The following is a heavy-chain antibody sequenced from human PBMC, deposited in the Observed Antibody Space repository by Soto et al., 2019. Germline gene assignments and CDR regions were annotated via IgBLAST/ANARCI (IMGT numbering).Heavy chain of an antibody. D-gene: IGHD6-13*01. J-gene: IGHJ4*02. CDR3: AKDRMGRSGRIVADGAFDY. CDR2: ISGSGGST. Sequence: EVQLLESGGGLVQPGGSLRLSCAASGFTFSSYAMSWVRQAPGKGLEWVSAISGSGGSTYSADSVKGRFTISRDNSKNTLYLQMNSLRADDTAVYYCAKDRMGRSGRIVADGAFDYWGQGTLVTVSS. CDR1: GFTFSSYA. V-gene: IGHV3-23*01.